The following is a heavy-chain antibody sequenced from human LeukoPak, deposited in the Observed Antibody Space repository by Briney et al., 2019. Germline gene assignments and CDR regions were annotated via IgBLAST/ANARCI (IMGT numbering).Heavy chain of an antibody. Sequence: GGSLRLSCAASGFTFSSYAMSWVRQAPGKGLEWVSCITSSSSYIYYADSVKGRFSISRDNAKNSLYLQMNSLRVEDTAVYYCARDRDTAMVSDAFDIWGQGTMVTVSS. D-gene: IGHD5-18*01. CDR1: GFTFSSYA. CDR2: ITSSSSYI. V-gene: IGHV3-21*01. CDR3: ARDRDTAMVSDAFDI. J-gene: IGHJ3*02.